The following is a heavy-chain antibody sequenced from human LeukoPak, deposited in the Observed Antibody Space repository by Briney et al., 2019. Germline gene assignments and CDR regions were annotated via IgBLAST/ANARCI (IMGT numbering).Heavy chain of an antibody. CDR1: GGSINNYY. J-gene: IGHJ6*02. CDR3: ARLPTVTTAHYYYYGMDV. D-gene: IGHD4-17*01. V-gene: IGHV4-59*12. Sequence: SETLSLTCTVSGGSINNYYWSWIRQPLGMGLEWIGYIYYSGSTNYNPSLKSRVTISVDTSNNQFSLKLSSVTAADTAVYYCARLPTVTTAHYYYYGMDVWGQGTTVTVSS. CDR2: IYYSGST.